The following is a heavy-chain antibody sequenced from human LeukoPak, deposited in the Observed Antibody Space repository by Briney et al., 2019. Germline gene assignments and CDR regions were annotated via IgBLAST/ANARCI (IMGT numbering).Heavy chain of an antibody. J-gene: IGHJ4*02. V-gene: IGHV3-23*01. Sequence: GGSLRLSCTASGFTFSSYAMSWVRQAPGKGLEWVSAISGSGGSTYYADSVKGRFTISRDNSKNTLYLQMNSLIAEDTAVYYCAKDRRGYSYGFFITFDYFDYWDQGTLVTVSS. CDR3: AKDRRGYSYGFFITFDYFDY. D-gene: IGHD5-18*01. CDR2: ISGSGGST. CDR1: GFTFSSYA.